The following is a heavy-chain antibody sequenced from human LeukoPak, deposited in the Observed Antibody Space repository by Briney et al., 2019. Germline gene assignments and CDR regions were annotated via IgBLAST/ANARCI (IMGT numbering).Heavy chain of an antibody. Sequence: APVKASCKASGYTFTSYGISWVRQAPGQGLEWMGWISAYNGNTNYAQKLQGRVTMTTDTSTSTAYMELRGLRSVDTAVYYCAREVTGTMVRGGTDYFDYWGQGTLVTVSS. V-gene: IGHV1-18*01. D-gene: IGHD1-7*01. J-gene: IGHJ4*02. CDR2: ISAYNGNT. CDR1: GYTFTSYG. CDR3: AREVTGTMVRGGTDYFDY.